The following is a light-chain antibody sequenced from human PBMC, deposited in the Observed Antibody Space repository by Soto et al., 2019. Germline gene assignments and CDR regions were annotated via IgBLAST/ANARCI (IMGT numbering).Light chain of an antibody. Sequence: QSVMTQPPSASGTPGQRVTISCSGSSSNIGSNSVNWYQQLPGTAPKLLIYNIDQRPSGVPDRFLGSKSGSSASLASSGLQSEDEADDYCAAWEDRRSGPIFGVGTKVTVL. V-gene: IGLV1-44*01. CDR3: AAWEDRRSGPI. CDR2: NID. J-gene: IGLJ2*01. CDR1: SSNIGSNS.